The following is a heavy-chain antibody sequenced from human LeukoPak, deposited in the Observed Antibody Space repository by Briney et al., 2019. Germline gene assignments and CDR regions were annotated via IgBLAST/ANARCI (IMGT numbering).Heavy chain of an antibody. CDR3: ARRLPYYGMDG. Sequence: GRSLRLSCASSGFTFSSYEMNWVRQAPGKGLELVSYISDSGSSIYLADSVKGRFTISRDNAKNSLYLQMNGLRDEDTAVYYCARRLPYYGMDGWGQGTTVTVSS. CDR1: GFTFSSYE. V-gene: IGHV3-48*03. J-gene: IGHJ6*02. CDR2: ISDSGSSI.